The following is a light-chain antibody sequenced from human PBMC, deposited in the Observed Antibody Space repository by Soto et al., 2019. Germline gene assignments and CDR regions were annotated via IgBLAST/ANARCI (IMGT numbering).Light chain of an antibody. V-gene: IGKV1-39*01. CDR2: RAS. Sequence: DIQLTQSPSSLSASVGDRISITCRASQNVGNHLNWYRQKPGKAPNLLVSRASNLESGVPSGFSGRGSGTDFTVSISSVQTGDFATYYCQQTFLSPLTFGQGTRVEIK. CDR1: QNVGNH. J-gene: IGKJ1*01. CDR3: QQTFLSPLT.